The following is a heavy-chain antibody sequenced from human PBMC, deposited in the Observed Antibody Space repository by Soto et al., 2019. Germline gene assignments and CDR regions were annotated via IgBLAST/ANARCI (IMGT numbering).Heavy chain of an antibody. D-gene: IGHD3-10*01. J-gene: IGHJ6*03. CDR1: GFTFSSYG. V-gene: IGHV3-30*18. CDR2: ISYDGSNK. CDR3: AKGITYLWFGELEYYMDV. Sequence: GGSLRLSCAASGFTFSSYGMHWVRQAPGKGLEWVAVISYDGSNKYYADSVKGRFTISRDNSKNTLYLQMNSLRAEDTAVYYCAKGITYLWFGELEYYMDVWGKGTTVTVSS.